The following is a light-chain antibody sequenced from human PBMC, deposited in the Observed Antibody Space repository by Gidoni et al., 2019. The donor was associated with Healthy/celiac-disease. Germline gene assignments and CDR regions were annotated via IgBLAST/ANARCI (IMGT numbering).Light chain of an antibody. V-gene: IGLV1-40*01. CDR3: QSYDSSLTHVV. CDR1: SSNIGAGYD. CDR2: GNS. Sequence: QSVLTQPPSESADPGQRVTISCTGSSSNIGAGYDVHWYQQLPGTAPKLLIYGNSNRPSGVPDRFSGSKSGTSASLAITGLQAEDEADYYCQSYDSSLTHVVFGGGTKLTVL. J-gene: IGLJ2*01.